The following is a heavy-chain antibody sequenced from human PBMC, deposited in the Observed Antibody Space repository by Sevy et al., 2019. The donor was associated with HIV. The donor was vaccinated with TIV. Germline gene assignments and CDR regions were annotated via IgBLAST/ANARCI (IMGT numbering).Heavy chain of an antibody. CDR2: IYYSGST. CDR1: GGSISSYY. D-gene: IGHD1-1*01. Sequence: SETLSLTCTVSGGSISSYYWSWIRQPPGKGLEWIGYIYYSGSTNYNPSLKSRVTIPVDTSKNQFSLKLSSVTAADTAVYYCARHARGYNWNAYYYYMDVWGKGTTVTVSS. J-gene: IGHJ6*03. CDR3: ARHARGYNWNAYYYYMDV. V-gene: IGHV4-59*08.